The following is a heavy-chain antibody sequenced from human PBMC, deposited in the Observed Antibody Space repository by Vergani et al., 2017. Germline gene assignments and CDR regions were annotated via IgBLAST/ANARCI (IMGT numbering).Heavy chain of an antibody. CDR3: ARAVAGIYWYFDL. CDR1: GGSISSGSYY. D-gene: IGHD6-19*01. Sequence: QVQLQESGPGLVKPSQTLSLTCTVSGGSISSGSYYWSWIRQPAGKGLEWVGRIFTSGGTNYNPSPESRVTISVDTSKNQFSLKLSSVTAADTAVYYCARAVAGIYWYFDLWGRGTLVTVSS. CDR2: IFTSGGT. V-gene: IGHV4-61*02. J-gene: IGHJ2*01.